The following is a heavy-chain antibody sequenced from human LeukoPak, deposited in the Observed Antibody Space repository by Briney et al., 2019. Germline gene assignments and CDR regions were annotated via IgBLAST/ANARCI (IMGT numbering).Heavy chain of an antibody. J-gene: IGHJ4*02. CDR2: ISSSSSYV. D-gene: IGHD3-22*01. Sequence: PGGSLRLSCAASGFTFSSYSMNWVRQAPGKGLEWVSSISSSSSYVYYADSVKGRFTISRDNAKNSLYLQMNSLRAEDTAVYYCARASGGPYDSSGYAYWGQGTLVTVSS. V-gene: IGHV3-21*01. CDR1: GFTFSSYS. CDR3: ARASGGPYDSSGYAY.